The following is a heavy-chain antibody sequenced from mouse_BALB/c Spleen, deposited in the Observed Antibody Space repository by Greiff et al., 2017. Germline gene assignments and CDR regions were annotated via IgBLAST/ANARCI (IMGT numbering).Heavy chain of an antibody. CDR3: TRSGSSYDAMDY. CDR1: CYPFTRYY. Sequence: QVHVKQSGAELVKPGASVKLSCKASCYPFTRYYMYWVNQRPGQGLEWIGEINPSNGGTNFTAHFNSKATLTVANSSSTAYMHLSSLTSEDSAVYYCTRSGSSYDAMDYWGQGTSVTVSS. D-gene: IGHD1-1*01. CDR2: INPSNGGT. J-gene: IGHJ4*01. V-gene: IGHV1S81*02.